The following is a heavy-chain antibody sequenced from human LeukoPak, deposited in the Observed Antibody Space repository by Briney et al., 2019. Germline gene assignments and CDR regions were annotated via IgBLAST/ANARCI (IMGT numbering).Heavy chain of an antibody. CDR2: ISSSSSYI. CDR3: ARESYYYDSSGYYYSFGY. Sequence: GGSLRLSCAASGFTFSSYSMNWVRQAPGKGLEWVSSISSSSSYIYYADSVKGRFTISRDNAKNSLYLQMNSLRAEDTAVYYCARESYYYDSSGYYYSFGYWGQGTLVTVSS. V-gene: IGHV3-21*01. D-gene: IGHD3-22*01. CDR1: GFTFSSYS. J-gene: IGHJ4*02.